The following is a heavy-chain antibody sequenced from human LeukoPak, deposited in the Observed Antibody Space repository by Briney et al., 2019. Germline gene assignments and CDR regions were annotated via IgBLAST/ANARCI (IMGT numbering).Heavy chain of an antibody. CDR1: GFIFSNDA. J-gene: IGHJ4*02. D-gene: IGHD2-21*01. CDR3: ARGGVVNGKYYFDY. CDR2: IWFDGSNK. V-gene: IGHV3-33*01. Sequence: GGSLRLSCAASGFIFSNDAMHWVRQAPGKGLEWVAFIWFDGSNKHYADSVKGRFTISRDNARNSLYLQVNSLRAEDTALYYCARGGVVNGKYYFDYWGQGTLVTVSS.